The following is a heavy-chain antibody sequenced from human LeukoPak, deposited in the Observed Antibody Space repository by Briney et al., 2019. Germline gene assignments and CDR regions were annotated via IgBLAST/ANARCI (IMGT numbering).Heavy chain of an antibody. CDR2: IYYSGST. J-gene: IGHJ6*02. V-gene: IGHV4-59*01. CDR1: GGSFSGYY. Sequence: SETLSLTCAVYGGSFSGYYWSWIRQPPGKGLEWIGYIYYSGSTNYNPSLKSRVTISVDTSKNQFSLKLSSVTAADTAVYYCARENPYYYYGMDVWGQGTTVTVSS. CDR3: ARENPYYYYGMDV.